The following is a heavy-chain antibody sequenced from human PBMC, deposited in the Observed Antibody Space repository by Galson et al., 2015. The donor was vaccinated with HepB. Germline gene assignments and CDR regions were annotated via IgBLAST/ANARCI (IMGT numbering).Heavy chain of an antibody. V-gene: IGHV3-30*18. CDR1: GFTFSGYG. D-gene: IGHD2-2*01. CDR2: ISNDGSDK. J-gene: IGHJ3*02. Sequence: SLRLSCAASGFTFSGYGMHWVRQAPGRGLEWVAVISNDGSDKYYTDSVKGRFTISRDKSNNTLYLQMSSLRAEDTAVYYCAKDALFVPSDIVVRPAAIPTGAFDIWGQGTMVTVSS. CDR3: AKDALFVPSDIVVRPAAIPTGAFDI.